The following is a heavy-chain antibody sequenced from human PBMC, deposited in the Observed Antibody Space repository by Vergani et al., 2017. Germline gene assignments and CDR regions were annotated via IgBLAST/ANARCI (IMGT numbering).Heavy chain of an antibody. J-gene: IGHJ4*01. Sequence: QLQLVESGGGAVQPGRSLRLSCAASGFNFNNFGLHWVRQAPGKGLEWVAVISFDGTTKYYADSVKGRFTISRDNSKKMLYLEMNSLRNDDTALYYCTKGPQQRLNVLDNWGQGTLVTVSS. V-gene: IGHV3-30*18. CDR2: ISFDGTTK. CDR3: TKGPQQRLNVLDN. CDR1: GFNFNNFG. D-gene: IGHD6-25*01.